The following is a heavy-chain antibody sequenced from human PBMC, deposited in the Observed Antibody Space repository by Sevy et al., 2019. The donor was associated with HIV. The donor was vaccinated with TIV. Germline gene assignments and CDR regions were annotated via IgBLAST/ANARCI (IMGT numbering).Heavy chain of an antibody. Sequence: ASVKVSCKASGYTFTSYGISWVRQAPGQGLEWMGWISAYNGNTNYAQKLQGRVTMTTDTSTSTAYMELRSLRSDDTDVYYCERDCDIIMVRGVITKLYYLDYWGQGTLVTVSS. CDR1: GYTFTSYG. J-gene: IGHJ4*02. V-gene: IGHV1-18*01. D-gene: IGHD3-10*01. CDR2: ISAYNGNT. CDR3: ERDCDIIMVRGVITKLYYLDY.